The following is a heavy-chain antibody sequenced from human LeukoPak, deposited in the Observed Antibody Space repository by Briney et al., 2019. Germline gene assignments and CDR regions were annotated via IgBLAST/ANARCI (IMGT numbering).Heavy chain of an antibody. Sequence: SETLSLTCTVSGGSISSSSYYWGWIRQPPGKGLEWTGSIYYSGSTYYNPSLKSRVTISVDTSKNQFSLKLSSVTAADTAVYYCASTYYDILTGYYTFDYWGQGTLVTVSS. CDR3: ASTYYDILTGYYTFDY. V-gene: IGHV4-39*01. D-gene: IGHD3-9*01. CDR2: IYYSGST. CDR1: GGSISSSSYY. J-gene: IGHJ4*02.